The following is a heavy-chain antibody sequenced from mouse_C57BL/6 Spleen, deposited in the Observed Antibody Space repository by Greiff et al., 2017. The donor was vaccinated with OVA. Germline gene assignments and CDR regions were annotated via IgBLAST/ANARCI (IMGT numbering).Heavy chain of an antibody. CDR3: ARRGNYVDYAMDY. Sequence: EVKVVESEGGLVQPGSSMKLSCTASGFTFSDYYMAWVRQVPEKGLEWVANINYDGSSTYYLDSLKSRFIISRDNAKNILYLQMSSLKSEDTATYYCARRGNYVDYAMDYWGQGTSVTVSS. V-gene: IGHV5-16*01. D-gene: IGHD1-1*01. CDR1: GFTFSDYY. CDR2: INYDGSST. J-gene: IGHJ4*01.